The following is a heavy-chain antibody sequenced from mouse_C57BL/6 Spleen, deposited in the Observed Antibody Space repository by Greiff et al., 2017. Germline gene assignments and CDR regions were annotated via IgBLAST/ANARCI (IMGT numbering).Heavy chain of an antibody. V-gene: IGHV1-69*01. CDR1: GYTFTSYW. CDR2: IDPSDSYT. CDR3: ARSDGNPYFDC. Sequence: QVQLQQPGAELVMPGASVKLSCKASGYTFTSYWMHWVKQRPGQGLEWIGEIDPSDSYTNYNQKFKGKSTLTVDKSSSTAYMQLSSLTSEDSAVYYCARSDGNPYFDCWGQGTTLTASS. D-gene: IGHD2-1*01. J-gene: IGHJ2*01.